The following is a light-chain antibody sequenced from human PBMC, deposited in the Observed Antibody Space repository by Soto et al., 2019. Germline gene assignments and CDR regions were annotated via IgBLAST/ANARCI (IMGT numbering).Light chain of an antibody. CDR2: DAS. CDR1: QSVDSY. Sequence: EIVLTQSPATLSLSPGERATLSCRASQSVDSYLAWYQQKPGQAPRLLIYDASNRATGIPARFSGSGSGTDFTLTISSLEPEDFALYYCQQRRNWPLTFGQGTKVDIK. V-gene: IGKV3-11*01. J-gene: IGKJ1*01. CDR3: QQRRNWPLT.